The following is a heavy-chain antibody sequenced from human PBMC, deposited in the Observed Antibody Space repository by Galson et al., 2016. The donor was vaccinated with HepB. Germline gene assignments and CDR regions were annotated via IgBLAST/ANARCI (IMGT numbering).Heavy chain of an antibody. D-gene: IGHD3-9*01. V-gene: IGHV3-30*18. CDR3: AKGRGQAFDFLLFH. J-gene: IGHJ4*02. CDR1: GFTFTSFG. Sequence: SLRLSCAASGFTFTSFGFHWVRRAPGKGLEWVGAIPDDGSGEYYADSVKGRFTISRDNFKNTVYLQMNGLRVEDTAFYYCAKGRGQAFDFLLFHWGQGTLVTVSS. CDR2: IPDDGSGE.